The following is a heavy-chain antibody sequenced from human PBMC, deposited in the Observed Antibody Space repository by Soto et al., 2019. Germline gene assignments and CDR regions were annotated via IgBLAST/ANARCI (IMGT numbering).Heavy chain of an antibody. CDR2: IYHSGST. CDR1: GGSISSGGYS. J-gene: IGHJ4*02. Sequence: SETLSLTCAVSGGSISSGGYSWSWIRQPPGKGLERIGYIYHSGSTYYNPSLKSRVTISVDRSKNQFSLKLSSVTAADTAVYYCARSGYSYGPNPLLYWGQGTLVTVS. D-gene: IGHD5-18*01. V-gene: IGHV4-30-2*01. CDR3: ARSGYSYGPNPLLY.